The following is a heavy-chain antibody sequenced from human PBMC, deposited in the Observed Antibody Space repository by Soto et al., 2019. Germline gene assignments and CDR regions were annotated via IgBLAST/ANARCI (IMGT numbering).Heavy chain of an antibody. CDR3: ARGRQTIRPLTLGYYYYMDV. J-gene: IGHJ6*03. V-gene: IGHV4-34*01. Sequence: SETLSLTCAVYGGSFSGYYWSWIRQPPGKGLEWIGEINHSGSTNYNPSLKSRVTISVDTSKNQFSLKLSSVTAADTAVYYCARGRQTIRPLTLGYYYYMDVWGKGTTVTVSS. D-gene: IGHD3-9*01. CDR1: GGSFSGYY. CDR2: INHSGST.